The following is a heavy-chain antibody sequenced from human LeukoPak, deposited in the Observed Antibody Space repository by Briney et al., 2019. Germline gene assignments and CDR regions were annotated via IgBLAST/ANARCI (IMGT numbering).Heavy chain of an antibody. CDR3: ARVACSSTSCYYYYGMDV. Sequence: SVKVSCKASGGTFSSYTISWVRQAPGQGLEWMGRIIPILGIANYAQKFQGRVTITADESTSTAYMELSSLRSEDTAVYYCARVACSSTSCYYYYGMDVWGQGTTVTVSS. CDR2: IIPILGIA. V-gene: IGHV1-69*02. D-gene: IGHD2-2*01. J-gene: IGHJ6*02. CDR1: GGTFSSYT.